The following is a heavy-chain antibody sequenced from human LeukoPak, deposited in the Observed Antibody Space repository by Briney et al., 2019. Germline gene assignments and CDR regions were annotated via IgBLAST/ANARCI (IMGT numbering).Heavy chain of an antibody. Sequence: SVKVSCNASGGTFSSYAINWVRQAPGQGLEWMGGIIPIFDTADYAQKFQGRVTITADESTSTAYMELSSLRSEDTAVYYCASHIVVVTAIQGSAFDIWGQGTMVTVSS. CDR2: IIPIFDTA. D-gene: IGHD2-21*02. J-gene: IGHJ3*02. CDR1: GGTFSSYA. CDR3: ASHIVVVTAIQGSAFDI. V-gene: IGHV1-69*13.